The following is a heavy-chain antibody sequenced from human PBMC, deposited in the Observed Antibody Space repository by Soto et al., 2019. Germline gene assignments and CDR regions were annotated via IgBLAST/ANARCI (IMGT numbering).Heavy chain of an antibody. CDR3: ARARGGVAVAGPYNWFDP. D-gene: IGHD6-19*01. J-gene: IGHJ5*02. V-gene: IGHV1-3*01. CDR2: INAGNGNT. Sequence: QVQLVQSGAKVKKPGASVKVSCKASGYTFTSYAMHWVRQAPGQRLEWMGWINAGNGNTKYSQKFQGRVTITRDTSASTAYMELSSLRSEDTAVYYCARARGGVAVAGPYNWFDPWGQGTLVTVSS. CDR1: GYTFTSYA.